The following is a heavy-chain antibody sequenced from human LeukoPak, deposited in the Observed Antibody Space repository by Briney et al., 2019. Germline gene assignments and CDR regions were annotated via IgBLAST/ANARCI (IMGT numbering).Heavy chain of an antibody. Sequence: PSETLSLTCIVSGASITTYCWNWLRQSPGKGLEWIGYFSLGGSGTTSYTSSLKSRVTISRDTSKNQLSLKLTSVTAADTAVYYCARWDDSAWAFGTWGPGTLVTVSS. CDR3: ARWDDSAWAFGT. V-gene: IGHV4-59*08. J-gene: IGHJ5*02. CDR2: FSLGGSGTT. CDR1: GASITTYC. D-gene: IGHD6-19*01.